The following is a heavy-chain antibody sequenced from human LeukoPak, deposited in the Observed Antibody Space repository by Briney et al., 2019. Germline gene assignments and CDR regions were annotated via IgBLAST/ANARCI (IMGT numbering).Heavy chain of an antibody. D-gene: IGHD1-26*01. Sequence: PGGSLRLSCAASGFTFSDYYMSWIRQAPGKGLEWVSYISSSSSYTNYADSVKGRFTISRDNAKNSLYLQMNSLRVEDTAVFYCASGSPAGDYWGQGTLVTVSS. CDR2: ISSSSSYT. V-gene: IGHV3-11*06. CDR1: GFTFSDYY. CDR3: ASGSPAGDY. J-gene: IGHJ4*02.